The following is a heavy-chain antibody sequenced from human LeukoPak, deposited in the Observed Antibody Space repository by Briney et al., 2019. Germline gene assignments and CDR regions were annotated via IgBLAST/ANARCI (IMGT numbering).Heavy chain of an antibody. V-gene: IGHV3-23*01. Sequence: QAGGSLRLSCEASGFTFTRYAMNWFRQAPGKGLEWVSLISIDGRNRHYADSVQGRFTISRDNSQNTLYLQMDSLRADDAAVYYCAKDLDSSSHYSPEPWGQGTLVTVSS. CDR1: GFTFTRYA. J-gene: IGHJ5*02. CDR2: ISIDGRNR. CDR3: AKDLDSSSHYSPEP. D-gene: IGHD3-22*01.